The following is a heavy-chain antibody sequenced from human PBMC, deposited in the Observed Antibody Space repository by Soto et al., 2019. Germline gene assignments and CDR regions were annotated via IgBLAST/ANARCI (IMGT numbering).Heavy chain of an antibody. J-gene: IGHJ4*02. D-gene: IGHD2-8*01. Sequence: PGGSLRLSCAASGFTFSSYAMSWVRQAPVKGLEWVSAISGSVGSTYYADSVKGRFTISRDNSKNTLYLQMNSLRAEDTAVYYCAKGSPHIVLMVYALTTFDYWGQGTLVTVS. CDR3: AKGSPHIVLMVYALTTFDY. CDR2: ISGSVGST. CDR1: GFTFSSYA. V-gene: IGHV3-23*01.